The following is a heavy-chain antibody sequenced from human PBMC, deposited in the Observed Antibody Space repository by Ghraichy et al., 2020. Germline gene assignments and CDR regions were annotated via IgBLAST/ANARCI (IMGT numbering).Heavy chain of an antibody. CDR2: ISSSSSYI. J-gene: IGHJ4*02. CDR3: ARDQKKGSGSYFSVDY. V-gene: IGHV3-21*01. Sequence: GSLRLSCAASGFTFSSYSMNWVRQAPGKGLEWVSSISSSSSYIYYADSVKGRFTISRDNAKNSLYLQMNSLRAEDTAVYYCARDQKKGSGSYFSVDYWGQGTLVTVSS. CDR1: GFTFSSYS. D-gene: IGHD3-10*01.